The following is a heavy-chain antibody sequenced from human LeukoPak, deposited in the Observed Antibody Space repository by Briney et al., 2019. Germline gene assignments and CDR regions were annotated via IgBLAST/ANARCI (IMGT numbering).Heavy chain of an antibody. Sequence: GASVKVSCKASGYTLTSNYMHWVRQAPGQGLEWMGTINPSGGSTSYAQKFQGRVTMTRDTSMSTVYMELSSLRSEDTAVYYCAEDFLYGMDVWGQGTTVTVSS. CDR3: AEDFLYGMDV. CDR2: INPSGGST. CDR1: GYTLTSNY. J-gene: IGHJ6*02. V-gene: IGHV1-46*01.